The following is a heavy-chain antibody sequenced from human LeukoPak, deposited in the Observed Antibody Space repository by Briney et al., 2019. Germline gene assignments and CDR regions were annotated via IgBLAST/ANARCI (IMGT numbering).Heavy chain of an antibody. CDR3: TKSPGSWKFDG. J-gene: IGHJ4*02. CDR2: IRYHGSDK. D-gene: IGHD6-13*01. Sequence: PGGSLRLSCAASGFTFSTCGMHWVRQAPGQGLEWVAFIRYHGSDKYYADSVKGRFSISRDNSENTVDLQMNSLRPEDTAVYYCTKSPGSWKFDGWGQGTLVTVSS. V-gene: IGHV3-30*02. CDR1: GFTFSTCG.